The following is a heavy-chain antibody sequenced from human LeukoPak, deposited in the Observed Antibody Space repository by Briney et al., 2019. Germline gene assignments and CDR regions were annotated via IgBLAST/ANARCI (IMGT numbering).Heavy chain of an antibody. D-gene: IGHD4-23*01. CDR2: INHSGST. V-gene: IGHV4-34*01. CDR3: ARGSNSVAY. J-gene: IGHJ4*02. CDR1: GGSLSDSY. Sequence: SETLSLTCAVYGGSLSDSYWSWIRQPPGEGLEWIGEINHSGSTNYNPSLKSRVTISVDTSKMQFSLNLSSVTAADTAVYYCARGSNSVAYWSQGTLVTVSS.